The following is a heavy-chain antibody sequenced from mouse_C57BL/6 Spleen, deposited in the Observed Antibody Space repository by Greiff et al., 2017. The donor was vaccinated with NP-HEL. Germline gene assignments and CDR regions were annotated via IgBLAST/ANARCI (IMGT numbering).Heavy chain of an antibody. J-gene: IGHJ2*01. CDR2: INPNNGGT. Sequence: VQLQQSGPELVKPGASVKISCKASGFTFTDYYMNWVKQSPGKSLEWIGDINPNNGGTSYNQKFKGKATLTVDKSSSTAYMELRSLTSEDSAVYYCARYKYYYGSSFDYWGQGTTLTVSS. CDR1: GFTFTDYY. V-gene: IGHV1-26*01. CDR3: ARYKYYYGSSFDY. D-gene: IGHD1-1*01.